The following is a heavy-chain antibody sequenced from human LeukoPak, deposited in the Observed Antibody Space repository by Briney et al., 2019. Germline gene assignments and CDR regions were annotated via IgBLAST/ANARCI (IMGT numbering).Heavy chain of an antibody. CDR2: INPNSGGT. D-gene: IGHD2-2*01. CDR3: ATDPGDCSSTSCFAFDI. CDR1: GYTFTAYY. J-gene: IGHJ3*02. V-gene: IGHV1-2*02. Sequence: ASVKVSCKASGYTFTAYYIHWVRQAPGQGFEWMGWINPNSGGTNYAQKFQGRISMTRDTSISTVYMELSSLRSEDTAVYYCATDPGDCSSTSCFAFDIWGQGTMVTVSS.